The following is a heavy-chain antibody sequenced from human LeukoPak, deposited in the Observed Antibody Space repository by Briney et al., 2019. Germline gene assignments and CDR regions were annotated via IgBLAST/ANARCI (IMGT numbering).Heavy chain of an antibody. D-gene: IGHD2/OR15-2a*01. CDR1: GFTFSTYA. Sequence: GGSLRLSRAASGFTFSTYAMNWVRRAPGKGLEWVSGISESDGRTYYADSVKGRFTISRDNSKNTLYLQMNSLRVEDTAVYYCAKVLSLTQYYWYGMDVWGQGTTVVVFS. CDR3: AKVLSLTQYYWYGMDV. V-gene: IGHV3-23*01. CDR2: ISESDGRT. J-gene: IGHJ6*02.